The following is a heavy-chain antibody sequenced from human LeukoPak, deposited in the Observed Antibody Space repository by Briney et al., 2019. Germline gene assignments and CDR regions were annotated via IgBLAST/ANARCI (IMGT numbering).Heavy chain of an antibody. J-gene: IGHJ4*02. CDR2: IRFDGSKK. CDR3: AKDRPPQYDSGTYSDY. V-gene: IGHV3-30*02. Sequence: GGSLRLSCVASGFTFNNYGIHWIRQAPGKGLEWVAFIRFDGSKKFYSDSVKGRFTISRDNSKNTSYLQMNSLRAEDSAVYFCAKDRPPQYDSGTYSDYWGQGTLVTVSS. D-gene: IGHD3-10*01. CDR1: GFTFNNYG.